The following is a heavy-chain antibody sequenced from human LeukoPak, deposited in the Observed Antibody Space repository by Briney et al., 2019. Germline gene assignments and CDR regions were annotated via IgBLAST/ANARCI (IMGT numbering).Heavy chain of an antibody. D-gene: IGHD5-12*01. Sequence: SQTLSLTCAFSGDSVSSNSAAGNWIRQSPSRGLEWLGRTYYRSKWYNDYAVSVKSRITINPDTSKNQFSLQLNSVTPEDTAVYCCARDKGGSGYDHLDSWGQGTLVTVSS. CDR1: GDSVSSNSAA. CDR3: ARDKGGSGYDHLDS. J-gene: IGHJ4*02. V-gene: IGHV6-1*01. CDR2: TYYRSKWYN.